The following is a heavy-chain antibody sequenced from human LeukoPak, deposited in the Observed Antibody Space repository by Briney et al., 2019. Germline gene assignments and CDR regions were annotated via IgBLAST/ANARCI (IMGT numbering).Heavy chain of an antibody. V-gene: IGHV4-34*01. CDR1: GGSFSGYY. CDR2: INHSGST. CDR3: ARLQYCSGTSCYWFDP. D-gene: IGHD2-2*01. Sequence: PSETLSLTCAVYGGSFSGYYWSWIRQPPGKGLEWIGEINHSGSTNYNPSLRSRATISVDTSKNQFSLRLSSVTAADTAVYYCARLQYCSGTSCYWFDPWGQGTLVTVSS. J-gene: IGHJ5*02.